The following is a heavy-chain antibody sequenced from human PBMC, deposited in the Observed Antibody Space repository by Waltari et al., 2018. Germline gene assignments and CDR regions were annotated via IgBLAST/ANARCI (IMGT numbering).Heavy chain of an antibody. CDR2: IYPGDSNT. J-gene: IGHJ4*02. D-gene: IGHD3-22*01. V-gene: IGHV5-51*01. CDR3: ARHGGYDSSGLYDY. Sequence: VQMVQSGAEVKKPGESLKISCRGSGYRFSNYWIGWVRQMPGKGPEWMGIIYPGDSNTRYIPSFQGQVTISVDRSISTAYLQWNSLKASDTAMYYCARHGGYDSSGLYDYWGLGTLVTVSS. CDR1: GYRFSNYW.